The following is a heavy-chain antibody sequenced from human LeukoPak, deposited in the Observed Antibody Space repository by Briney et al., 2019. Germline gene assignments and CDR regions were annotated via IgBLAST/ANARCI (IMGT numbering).Heavy chain of an antibody. J-gene: IGHJ3*02. CDR2: IPSSSSYI. CDR3: ARKMKTGDRVGTFDI. D-gene: IGHD1-1*01. Sequence: PGGSLRLSCAASGFTFSSYSMNWVRQAPGKGLEWVSFIPSSSSYIYYADSVKGRFTISRDNAKNSLYLQMNTLRAEDTAVYYCARKMKTGDRVGTFDIWGQGTMVTVSS. V-gene: IGHV3-21*01. CDR1: GFTFSSYS.